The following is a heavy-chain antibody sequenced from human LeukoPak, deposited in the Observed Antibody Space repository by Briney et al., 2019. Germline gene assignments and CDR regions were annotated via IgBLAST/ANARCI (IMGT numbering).Heavy chain of an antibody. CDR1: GFSFDDYA. D-gene: IGHD6-13*01. V-gene: IGHV3-9*01. CDR2: ISWNSGSI. Sequence: GGSLRLSCAASGFSFDDYAMHWVRQAPGKGLEWVSGISWNSGSIGYADSVKGRFTISRDNAKNTLYLQMNSLRAEDTAVYYCAREGYSSSWYWFDPWGQGTLVTVSS. J-gene: IGHJ5*02. CDR3: AREGYSSSWYWFDP.